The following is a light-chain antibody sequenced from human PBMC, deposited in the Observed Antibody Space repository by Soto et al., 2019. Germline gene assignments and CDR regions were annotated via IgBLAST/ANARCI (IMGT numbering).Light chain of an antibody. V-gene: IGLV2-14*03. J-gene: IGLJ1*01. CDR1: SSDVGGSNY. CDR3: GSYSSISTLNV. CDR2: DVS. Sequence: QSVLTQPASVSGSPGQSITISCTGTSSDVGGSNYVSWYQQHPGKAPKLMIYDVSNRPSGVSNRFSGSKSGNTASLTISGLQAEDEADYYCGSYSSISTLNVFGTGTKLTVL.